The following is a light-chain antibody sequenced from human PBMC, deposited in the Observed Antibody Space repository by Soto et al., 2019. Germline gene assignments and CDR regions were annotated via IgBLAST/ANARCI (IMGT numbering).Light chain of an antibody. V-gene: IGKV3-20*01. J-gene: IGKJ4*01. CDR3: QQYGSSVP. Sequence: EIVLTQSPGSLYLSTGERATLSCRASQSVYNNYIASYQHSPGQAPRVLIYGASNRATGTPDRFSGSGSGTDFTLTISRLEPEDSALYYCQQYGSSVPSGEGTKVE. CDR1: QSVYNNY. CDR2: GAS.